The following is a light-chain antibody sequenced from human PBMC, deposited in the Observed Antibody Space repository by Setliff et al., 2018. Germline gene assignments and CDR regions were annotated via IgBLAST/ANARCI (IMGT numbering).Light chain of an antibody. J-gene: IGLJ2*01. CDR1: SSDIGAYTY. Sequence: QSVLAQPAFMSGSPGQSITISCTGTSSDIGAYTYVSWYQQHPGKAPKLLISNVSNRPSGVSHRFSGSKSGNTASLTISWLQAEDEADYYCSSYTTSSLRVFGGGTKGTVL. CDR3: SSYTTSSLRV. V-gene: IGLV2-14*03. CDR2: NVS.